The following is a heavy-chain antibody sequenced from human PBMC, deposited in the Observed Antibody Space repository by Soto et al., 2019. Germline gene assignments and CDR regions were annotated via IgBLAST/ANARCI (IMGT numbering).Heavy chain of an antibody. V-gene: IGHV1-2*02. J-gene: IGHJ6*02. Sequence: ASVKVSCRASGYSFTGYYRHWVRQAPGQGLEWMGWINQNSGVTNYAQKFQGRVTMTRDTSVSTAYMELGRLKSDETAVYFCARIEWENPGYDNYGMDVWCHGTTVTVSS. D-gene: IGHD1-26*01. CDR3: ARIEWENPGYDNYGMDV. CDR2: INQNSGVT. CDR1: GYSFTGYY.